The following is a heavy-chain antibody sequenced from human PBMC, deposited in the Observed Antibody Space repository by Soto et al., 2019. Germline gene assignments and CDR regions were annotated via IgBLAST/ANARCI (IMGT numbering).Heavy chain of an antibody. J-gene: IGHJ4*02. Sequence: QMQLVESGGGVVQPGRSLRLSCVASGFPFREFGMHWVRQAPGKGPEWVALISYDGSDYADSVKGRFTISRDDSRDTLFLHMDNLRPDDTGVYYCARRWNYYLDFWGQGTLVAVSS. V-gene: IGHV3-33*05. CDR2: ISYDGSD. D-gene: IGHD1-1*01. CDR3: ARRWNYYLDF. CDR1: GFPFREFG.